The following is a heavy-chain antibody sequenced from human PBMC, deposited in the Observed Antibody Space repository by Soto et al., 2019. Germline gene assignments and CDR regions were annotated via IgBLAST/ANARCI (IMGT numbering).Heavy chain of an antibody. V-gene: IGHV3-15*07. Sequence: EVQLVASGGGLVEPGGSLRLSCAASGFTFSNAWMHWVRQAPGKGLEWVGRIKRKIDGETTEYASPVKDRFTISSDDSKNTMFLQMNSLETEDTGVYYCTTYSGSSPEWGQGTLVTVSS. D-gene: IGHD6-13*01. CDR1: GFTFSNAW. CDR3: TTYSGSSPE. CDR2: IKRKIDGETT. J-gene: IGHJ4*02.